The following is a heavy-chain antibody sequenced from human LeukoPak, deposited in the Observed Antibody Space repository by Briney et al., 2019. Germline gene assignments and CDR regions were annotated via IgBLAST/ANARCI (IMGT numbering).Heavy chain of an antibody. CDR1: GGSISSYY. V-gene: IGHV4-59*01. D-gene: IGHD2-15*01. J-gene: IGHJ6*03. Sequence: SETLSLTCTVSGGSISSYYWSWIRQPPGKGLVWIGYIYYSGSTNYNPSLKSRVTISVDTSKNQFSLKLSSVTAADTAVYYCARVRSYYYMDVWGKGTTVTVSS. CDR3: ARVRSYYYMDV. CDR2: IYYSGST.